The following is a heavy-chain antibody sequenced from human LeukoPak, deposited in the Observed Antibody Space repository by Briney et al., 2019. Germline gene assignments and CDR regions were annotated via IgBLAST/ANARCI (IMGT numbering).Heavy chain of an antibody. J-gene: IGHJ5*02. Sequence: LRLSCAASGFTFSSYGMHWVRQPPGKGLEWIGEINHSGSTNYNPSLKSRVTISVDTSKNQFSLKLSSVTAADTAVYYCARGWKEQRYFDWLLSPSWFDPWGQGTLVTVSS. CDR3: ARGWKEQRYFDWLLSPSWFDP. V-gene: IGHV4-34*01. CDR1: GFTFSSYG. CDR2: INHSGST. D-gene: IGHD3-9*01.